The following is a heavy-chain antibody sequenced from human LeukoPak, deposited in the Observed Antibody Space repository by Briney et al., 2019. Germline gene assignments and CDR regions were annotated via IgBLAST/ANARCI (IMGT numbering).Heavy chain of an antibody. V-gene: IGHV1-69*01. J-gene: IGHJ4*02. CDR3: H. Sequence: VASVKVSCKGSGGTFSTYAFSWVRQAPGQGLEWMGGIIPIFRAANYAQNFQGRVTLTADESTSTAYYCARGPGYLGLQSYFDHWGQGTLVTVSS. CDR2: IIPIFRAA. D-gene: IGHD5-18*01. CDR1: GGTFSTYA.